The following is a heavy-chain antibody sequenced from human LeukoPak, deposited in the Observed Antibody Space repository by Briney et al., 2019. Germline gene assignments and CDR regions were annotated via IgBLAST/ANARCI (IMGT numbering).Heavy chain of an antibody. CDR1: GYTFTSYD. Sequence: GASVKVSCKASGYTFTSYDINWVRQATGQGLEWMGWMNPNSGNTGYAQKFQGRVTMTRNTSISTAYMELSSLRSEDTAVYYCARGVVGYYYYYGMDVWGQGTTVTVSS. J-gene: IGHJ6*02. CDR3: ARGVVGYYYYYGMDV. CDR2: MNPNSGNT. V-gene: IGHV1-8*01.